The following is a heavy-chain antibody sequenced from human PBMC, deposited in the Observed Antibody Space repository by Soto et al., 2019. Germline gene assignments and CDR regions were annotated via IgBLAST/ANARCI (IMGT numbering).Heavy chain of an antibody. D-gene: IGHD6-6*01. J-gene: IGHJ6*03. CDR3: ARDPGAARPPPHYYYYYMDV. V-gene: IGHV3-7*01. CDR2: IKQDGSEK. CDR1: GFTFSSYW. Sequence: PGGSLRLSCAASGFTFSSYWMIWVRQAPGKGLEWVANIKQDGSEKYYVDSVKGRFTISRDNAKNSLYLQMNSLRAEDTAVYYCARDPGAARPPPHYYYYYMDVWGKGTTVTVSS.